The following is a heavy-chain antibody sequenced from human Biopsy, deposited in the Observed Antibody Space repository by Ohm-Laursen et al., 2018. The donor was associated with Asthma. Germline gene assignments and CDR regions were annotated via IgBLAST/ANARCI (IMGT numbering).Heavy chain of an antibody. CDR3: ARTYYDFLTGQVKDVFGV. D-gene: IGHD3-9*01. Sequence: ASVKVSCKASGYNFISFAIHWVRQAPGQRLEWMGGIIPIFGITNYAQKFQGRVTITRDTSASTAYMDLSSLRSEDTAVYYCARTYYDFLTGQVKDVFGVWGQGTMVTVSS. V-gene: IGHV1-3*01. CDR2: IIPIFGIT. CDR1: GYNFISFA. J-gene: IGHJ3*01.